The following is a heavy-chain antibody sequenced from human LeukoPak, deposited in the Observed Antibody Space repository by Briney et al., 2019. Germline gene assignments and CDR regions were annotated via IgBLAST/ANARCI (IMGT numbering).Heavy chain of an antibody. D-gene: IGHD2-8*02. CDR2: KISSGETT. CDR1: GFIFRRYA. V-gene: IGHV3-23*01. J-gene: IGHJ6*03. Sequence: GGSLTLSCPASGFIFRRYALSWVRQAPGGGLEGVSAKISSGETTYHADSVKGRFTTSSYNSENRLSLQMDSLRAEDTAVYFCAKDTTDWWYHRAYMDVWGEGTPVTVSS. CDR3: AKDTTDWWYHRAYMDV.